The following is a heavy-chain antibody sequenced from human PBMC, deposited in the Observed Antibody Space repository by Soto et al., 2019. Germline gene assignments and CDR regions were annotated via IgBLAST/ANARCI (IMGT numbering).Heavy chain of an antibody. CDR1: GGSFSGYH. J-gene: IGHJ6*02. V-gene: IGHV4-34*01. Sequence: SETLSLTCAVYGGSFSGYHWSWIRQPPGKGLEWIGEINHSGSTNYNPSLKSRVTISVDTSKNQFSLKVNSVTAADTALYYCARQGFGQLHGLVDVWGPGTTVTVSS. CDR2: INHSGST. CDR3: ARQGFGQLHGLVDV. D-gene: IGHD2-21*01.